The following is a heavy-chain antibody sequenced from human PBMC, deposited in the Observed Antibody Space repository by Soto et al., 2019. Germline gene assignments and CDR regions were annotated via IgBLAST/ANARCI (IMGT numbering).Heavy chain of an antibody. CDR1: GFTFSSYA. V-gene: IGHV3-30-3*01. J-gene: IGHJ5*02. CDR2: ISYDGSNK. Sequence: GGSLRLSFAASGFTFSSYAMHWVRQAPGKGLEWVAFISYDGSNKYYAYSVKVRFTISRDNSKNTLYLQMKRLRAEDTAVYYCERDLLSSIAVWWXDPWGQGTLVTXS. D-gene: IGHD6-6*01. CDR3: ERDLLSSIAVWWXDP.